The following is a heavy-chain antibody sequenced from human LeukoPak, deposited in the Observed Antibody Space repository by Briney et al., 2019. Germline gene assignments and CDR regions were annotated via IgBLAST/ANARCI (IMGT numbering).Heavy chain of an antibody. CDR2: INHSGST. D-gene: IGHD6-13*01. V-gene: IGHV4-39*07. J-gene: IGHJ5*02. CDR3: ARVHGSSWYNDWFDP. Sequence: PSETLSLTCTVSGGSISSGDYYWSWIRQPPGKGLEWIGEINHSGSTNYNPSLKSRVTISVDTSKNQFSLKLSSVTAADTAVYYCARVHGSSWYNDWFDPWGQGTLVTVSS. CDR1: GGSISSGDYY.